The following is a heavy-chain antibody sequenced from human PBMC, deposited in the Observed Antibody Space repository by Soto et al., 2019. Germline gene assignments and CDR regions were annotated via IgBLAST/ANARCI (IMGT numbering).Heavy chain of an antibody. CDR1: GGSISSYY. CDR3: ARGTGSTYFFDR. J-gene: IGHJ4*02. D-gene: IGHD1-26*01. V-gene: IGHV4-59*08. CDR2: IYYSGST. Sequence: PSETLSLTCTVSGGSISSYYWSWIRQPPGKGLEWIGYIYYSGSTNYNPSLQSRVTISVDTSENQFSLELSSVTAADTALYYCARGTGSTYFFDRWGQGTLVTVSS.